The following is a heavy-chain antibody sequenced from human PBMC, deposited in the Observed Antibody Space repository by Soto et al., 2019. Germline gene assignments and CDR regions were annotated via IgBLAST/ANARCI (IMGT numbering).Heavy chain of an antibody. D-gene: IGHD6-13*01. V-gene: IGHV1-69*13. Sequence: SVKVSCKASGGTFTSTAFSWVRQAPGQGLEWMGGIIPVLGTPNYAQKFQARLTVTADASTTTVHMELSSLRSDDTAVYYCASSAGLDHLLNYYGLNVWGQGTTVTVSS. CDR3: ASSAGLDHLLNYYGLNV. CDR2: IIPVLGTP. J-gene: IGHJ6*02. CDR1: GGTFTSTA.